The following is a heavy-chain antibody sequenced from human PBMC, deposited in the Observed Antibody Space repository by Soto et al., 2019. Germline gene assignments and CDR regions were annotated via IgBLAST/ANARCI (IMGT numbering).Heavy chain of an antibody. J-gene: IGHJ4*02. V-gene: IGHV4-30-4*01. CDR1: GGSISSGDYY. D-gene: IGHD4-17*01. CDR2: IYYSGST. CDR3: ARESHHYGDYVGPLDY. Sequence: QVQLQESGPGLVKPSQTLSLTCTVSGGSISSGDYYWSWIRQPPGKGLEWIGYIYYSGSTYYNPSLKSRLTIPVDTSKNQFSLKLSSVTAADTAVYYCARESHHYGDYVGPLDYWGQGTLVTVSS.